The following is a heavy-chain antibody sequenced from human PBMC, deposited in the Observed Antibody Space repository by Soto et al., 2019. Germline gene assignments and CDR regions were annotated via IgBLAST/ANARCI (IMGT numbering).Heavy chain of an antibody. CDR2: IYYSGST. CDR1: GGSISSYY. D-gene: IGHD3-16*01. V-gene: IGHV4-59*01. CDR3: ATLGGDFNDYYYYYYMDV. Sequence: SETLSLTCTVSGGSISSYYWSWIRQPPGKGLEWIGYIYYSGSTNYNPSLKSRVTISVDTSKNQFSLKMSSVTAADTAFYFFATLGGDFNDYYYYYYMDVWGKGTTVTVSS. J-gene: IGHJ6*03.